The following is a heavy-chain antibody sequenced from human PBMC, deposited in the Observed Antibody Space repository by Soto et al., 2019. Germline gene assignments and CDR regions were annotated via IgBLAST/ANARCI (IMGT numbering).Heavy chain of an antibody. V-gene: IGHV3-15*01. D-gene: IGHD1-26*01. CDR1: GFTFSHAW. J-gene: IGHJ5*02. CDR3: AVIRGWLDP. Sequence: LRLSCAASGFTFSHAWMSWVRQAPGKGPEWVGHIKSIPDGGTTDYAAPVKGRFVISRDDSKSMVYLQMNSLKSEDTGVYYCAVIRGWLDPWGQGTQVTVSS. CDR2: IKSIPDGGTT.